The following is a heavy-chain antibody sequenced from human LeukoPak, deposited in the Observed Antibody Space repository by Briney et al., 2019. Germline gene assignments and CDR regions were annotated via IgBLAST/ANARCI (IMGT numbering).Heavy chain of an antibody. Sequence: ASVKVSCKASGGTFSSYAISWVRQAPGQGLEWMGRINPNSGGTNYAQKFQGRVTMTRVTSISTAYMELSRLRSADTAVYYCASDVDIVATNGGTDYYYMDVWGKGTTVTVSS. J-gene: IGHJ6*03. CDR3: ASDVDIVATNGGTDYYYMDV. D-gene: IGHD5-12*01. CDR2: INPNSGGT. CDR1: GGTFSSYA. V-gene: IGHV1-2*06.